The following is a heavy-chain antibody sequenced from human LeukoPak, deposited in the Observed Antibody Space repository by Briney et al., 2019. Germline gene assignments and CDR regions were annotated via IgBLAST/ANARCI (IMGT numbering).Heavy chain of an antibody. CDR3: AKERFVVVPAAMDY. D-gene: IGHD2-2*01. J-gene: IGHJ4*02. CDR2: INPDGSTT. V-gene: IGHV3-74*01. CDR1: GFTFSDYW. Sequence: PGGSLRLSCAASGFTFSDYWLHWVRQAPGKGLVWVSIINPDGSTTSYADSVKGRFTISRDNAKNTLYLQMNSLRAEDTAVYYCAKERFVVVPAAMDYWGQGTLVTVSS.